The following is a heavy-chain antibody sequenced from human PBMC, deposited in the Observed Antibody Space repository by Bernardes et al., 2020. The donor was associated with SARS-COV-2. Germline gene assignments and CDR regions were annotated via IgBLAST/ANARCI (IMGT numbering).Heavy chain of an antibody. CDR3: ASLTSLYGVVENDW. CDR2: IHTSGDT. J-gene: IGHJ4*02. V-gene: IGHV4-61*09. D-gene: IGHD3-3*01. Sequence: SETLSLTFAFSGASISRGTYYWTWIRQPAGKGLEWLGHIHTSGDTNYNPSLKSRLTISLDASKNLFSLNLGSVTAADTAVYYCASLTSLYGVVENDWWGQGTLVTVSS. CDR1: GASISRGTYY.